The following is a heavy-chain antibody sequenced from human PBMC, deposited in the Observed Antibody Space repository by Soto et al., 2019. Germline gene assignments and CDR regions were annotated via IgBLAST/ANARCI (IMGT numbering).Heavy chain of an antibody. CDR3: ARGRNRSGSYYPHYYYYYGMDV. CDR2: INHSGST. V-gene: IGHV4-34*01. Sequence: SETLSLTCAVYGGSFSGYYWSWIRQPPGKGLEWIGEINHSGSTNYNPSLKSRVTISVDTSKNQFSLKLSSVTATDTAVYYCARGRNRSGSYYPHYYYYYGMDVWGQGTTVT. CDR1: GGSFSGYY. J-gene: IGHJ6*02. D-gene: IGHD3-10*01.